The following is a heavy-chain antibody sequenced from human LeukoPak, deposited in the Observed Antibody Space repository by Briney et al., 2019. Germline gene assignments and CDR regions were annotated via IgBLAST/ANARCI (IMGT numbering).Heavy chain of an antibody. CDR3: ARVPRWLLLHYYYYMDV. CDR2: INHSGST. CDR1: GGSFSGYH. D-gene: IGHD5-24*01. J-gene: IGHJ6*03. V-gene: IGHV4-34*01. Sequence: SETLSLTCAVYGGSFSGYHWSWIRQPPGKGLEWIGEINHSGSTNYNPSLKSRVTISVDTSKNQFSLKLSSVTAADTAVYYCARVPRWLLLHYYYYMDVWGKGTTVTVSS.